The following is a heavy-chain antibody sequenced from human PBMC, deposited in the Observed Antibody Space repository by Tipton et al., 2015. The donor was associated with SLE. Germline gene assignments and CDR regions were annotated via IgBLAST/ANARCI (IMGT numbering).Heavy chain of an antibody. CDR3: ALSMTAASGPFDY. D-gene: IGHD6-13*01. J-gene: IGHJ4*02. Sequence: TLSLTCTVSGGSISSYYWSWIRQPPGKGLEWIGYVYDIEFTNYNPSLKSRVTISVDTSNNQFSLELSSVTAADTAVYYCALSMTAASGPFDYWGQGILVTVS. V-gene: IGHV4-59*12. CDR1: GGSISSYY. CDR2: VYDIEFT.